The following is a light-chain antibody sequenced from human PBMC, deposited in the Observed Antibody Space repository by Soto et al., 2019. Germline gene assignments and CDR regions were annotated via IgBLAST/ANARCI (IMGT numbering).Light chain of an antibody. Sequence: DIQLTQSPSFLYASVGDRVTITCRAIQGISSYLAWYQQRPGKAPKLLIYAASTLQSGVPSRFSGSGSGTEFTLTITSLQPEDFATYSCQQFNNYPFTFGPGTKGDIK. CDR2: AAS. V-gene: IGKV1-9*01. J-gene: IGKJ3*01. CDR1: QGISSY. CDR3: QQFNNYPFT.